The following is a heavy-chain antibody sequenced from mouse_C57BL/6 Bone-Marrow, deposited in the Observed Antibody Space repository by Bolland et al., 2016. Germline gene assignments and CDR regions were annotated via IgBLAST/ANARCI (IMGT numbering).Heavy chain of an antibody. D-gene: IGHD1-1*01. CDR3: ARFTTVVEYYFDY. Sequence: SDSYTNYNQKFKGKSTLTVDKSSSTAYMQLSSLTSEDSAVYYCARFTTVVEYYFDYWGQGTT. V-gene: IGHV1-69*01. J-gene: IGHJ2*01. CDR2: SDSYT.